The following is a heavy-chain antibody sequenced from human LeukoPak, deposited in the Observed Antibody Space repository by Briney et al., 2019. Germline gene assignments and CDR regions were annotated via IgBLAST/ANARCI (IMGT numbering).Heavy chain of an antibody. Sequence: PSETLSLTCAVYGGSFSGYYWSWIRQPPGKGLEWIGEINHSGSTNYNPSLKSRVTISVDTSKNQFSLKLSSVTAADTAVYYCASGGSTWWTYYYYYYLDVWGKGTTVTVSS. J-gene: IGHJ6*03. CDR3: ASGGSTWWTYYYYYYLDV. CDR1: GGSFSGYY. CDR2: INHSGST. D-gene: IGHD6-13*01. V-gene: IGHV4-34*01.